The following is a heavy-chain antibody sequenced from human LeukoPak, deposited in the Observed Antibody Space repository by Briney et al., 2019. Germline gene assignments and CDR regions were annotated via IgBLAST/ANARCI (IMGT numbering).Heavy chain of an antibody. CDR1: GFTVSSNY. J-gene: IGHJ4*02. D-gene: IGHD1-7*01. V-gene: IGHV3-66*01. Sequence: GGSLRLSCAASGFTVSSNYMYWVRQAPGKGLEWVSVIYSGGSAYYADSVKGRFTISRDNSKNTLYLQMNSLRAEDTAVYYCARRATTPAYFDYWGQGTLVTVSS. CDR2: IYSGGSA. CDR3: ARRATTPAYFDY.